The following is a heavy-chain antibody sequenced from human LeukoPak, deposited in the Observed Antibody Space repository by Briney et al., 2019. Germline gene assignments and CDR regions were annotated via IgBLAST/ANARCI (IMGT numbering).Heavy chain of an antibody. CDR1: GGSISSYY. Sequence: SETLSLTCTVSGGSISSYYWSWIRQPPGKGLEWIGYFYYSGSTNYNPSLKSRVTISVDTSKNQFSLNLSSVTAADTAVYYCARRSVAGPYWYFHLWGRGTLVTVSS. D-gene: IGHD6-19*01. V-gene: IGHV4-59*08. CDR2: FYYSGST. CDR3: ARRSVAGPYWYFHL. J-gene: IGHJ2*01.